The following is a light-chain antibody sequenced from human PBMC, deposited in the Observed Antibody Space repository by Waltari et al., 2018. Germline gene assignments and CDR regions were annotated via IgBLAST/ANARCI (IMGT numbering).Light chain of an antibody. CDR3: QHYVRLPAT. CDR2: GAS. V-gene: IGKV3-20*01. J-gene: IGKJ1*01. Sequence: CRASQSVGKSVAWYQQKPGQAPRLLIYGASRRATGIPDRFSGSGSGTDFSLTISRLEPEDFAVYYCQHYVRLPATFGQGTKVEI. CDR1: QSVGKS.